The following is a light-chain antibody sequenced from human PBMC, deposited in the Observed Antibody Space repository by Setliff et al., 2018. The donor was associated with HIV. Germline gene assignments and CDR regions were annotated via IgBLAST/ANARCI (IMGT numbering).Light chain of an antibody. V-gene: IGLV2-14*03. J-gene: IGLJ1*01. Sequence: QSVLAQPASVSGSPGQSITISCTGTNSDVGLYNFVSWYQQHPGKVPKLIIYDVTNRPSGISYRFSGSKSGNTASLTISGLQAEDEADYFCSSFTDRRKFVFGTGT. CDR3: SSFTDRRKFV. CDR1: NSDVGLYNF. CDR2: DVT.